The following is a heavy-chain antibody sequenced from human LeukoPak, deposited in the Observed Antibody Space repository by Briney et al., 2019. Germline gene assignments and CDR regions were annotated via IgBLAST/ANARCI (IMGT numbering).Heavy chain of an antibody. CDR2: IIPIFGTA. Sequence: SVKVSCKASGGTFSSYAISWVRQAPGQGLEWMGGIIPIFGTANYAQKFQGRVTITADESTSTAYMELSSLRSEDTAVYYCASALNYDIFTGDHDSFDLWGQGTLVTVSS. CDR1: GGTFSSYA. V-gene: IGHV1-69*13. D-gene: IGHD3-9*01. CDR3: ASALNYDIFTGDHDSFDL. J-gene: IGHJ3*01.